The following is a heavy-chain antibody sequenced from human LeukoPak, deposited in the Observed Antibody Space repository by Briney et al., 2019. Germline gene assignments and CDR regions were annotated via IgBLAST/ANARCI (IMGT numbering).Heavy chain of an antibody. CDR1: GFTFSSYD. CDR2: VSGSGGST. D-gene: IGHD2-2*01. CDR3: AKGYYGVPAGISALDY. J-gene: IGHJ4*02. Sequence: GGSLRLSCAASGFTFSSYDMSWVRQAPGKGMEWVSGVSGSGGSTYYSDSVKGRCTISRDNSKNTLYLQMNSLRAEDTAVYYCAKGYYGVPAGISALDYWGQGTLVTVSS. V-gene: IGHV3-23*01.